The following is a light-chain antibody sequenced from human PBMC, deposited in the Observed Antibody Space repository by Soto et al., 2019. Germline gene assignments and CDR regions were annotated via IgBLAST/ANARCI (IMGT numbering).Light chain of an antibody. Sequence: EIVLTQSPGTLSLSPGDRATLSCRASQSVSSTYLAWYQQKPGQAPRLLIYDASTRAAGIPDRFSGSGSGTDFTLTISRLEAEDFAVYYCHQYASSPWMFGQGAKVEIK. CDR3: HQYASSPWM. J-gene: IGKJ1*01. CDR1: QSVSSTY. V-gene: IGKV3-20*01. CDR2: DAS.